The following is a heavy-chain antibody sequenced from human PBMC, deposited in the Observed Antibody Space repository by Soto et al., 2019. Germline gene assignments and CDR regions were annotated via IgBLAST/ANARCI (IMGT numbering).Heavy chain of an antibody. CDR1: GGSISSSNW. J-gene: IGHJ4*02. CDR3: ARAGIVGAIIDY. CDR2: IYHSGST. Sequence: QVQLQESGPGLVKPSGTLSLTCAVSGGSISSSNWWSWVRQPPGKGLEWIGEIYHSGSTNYNPSLQRRVTISVDKSKDPFSLKLSSVTAADTAVYYCARAGIVGAIIDYWGQGTLVTVSS. D-gene: IGHD1-26*01. V-gene: IGHV4-4*02.